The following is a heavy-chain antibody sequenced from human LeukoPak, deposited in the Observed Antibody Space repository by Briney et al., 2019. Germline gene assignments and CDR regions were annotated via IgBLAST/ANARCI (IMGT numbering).Heavy chain of an antibody. V-gene: IGHV3-23*01. CDR2: IGGSGAST. Sequence: GGSQRLSCAASGFTFSSYVMSWVRQVPGKGLEWVSAIGGSGASTYYADSVKGRFTISRDNSKNTVYLQMNSLRAEDTAVYYCAQGIWFGDIGGEYYSDYWGQGTLVTVSS. CDR1: GFTFSSYV. CDR3: AQGIWFGDIGGEYYSDY. D-gene: IGHD3-10*01. J-gene: IGHJ4*02.